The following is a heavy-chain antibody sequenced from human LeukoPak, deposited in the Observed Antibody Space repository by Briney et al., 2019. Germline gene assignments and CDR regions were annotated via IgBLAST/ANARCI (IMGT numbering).Heavy chain of an antibody. Sequence: ASAKVSCKASGYTFTGYYMHWVRQAPGQGLEGMGWINPNSGGTNYAQKFQGRVTMTRDTSISTAYMELSRLRSDDTAVYYCARTNIVVVTASWGQGTLVTVSS. CDR1: GYTFTGYY. D-gene: IGHD2-21*02. J-gene: IGHJ4*02. CDR2: INPNSGGT. V-gene: IGHV1-2*02. CDR3: ARTNIVVVTAS.